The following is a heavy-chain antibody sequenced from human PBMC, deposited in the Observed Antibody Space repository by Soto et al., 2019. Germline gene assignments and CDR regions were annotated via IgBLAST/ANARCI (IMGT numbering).Heavy chain of an antibody. CDR2: ISGSGGST. CDR3: AKIPADCSGGSCYFHPQEYYFDY. CDR1: GFTFSSYA. Sequence: QPGGSLRLSCAASGFTFSSYAMSWVRQAPGKGLEWVSAISGSGGSTYYADSVKGRFTISRDNSKNTLYLQMNSLRAEDTAVYYCAKIPADCSGGSCYFHPQEYYFDYWGQGTLVTVSS. J-gene: IGHJ4*02. D-gene: IGHD2-15*01. V-gene: IGHV3-23*01.